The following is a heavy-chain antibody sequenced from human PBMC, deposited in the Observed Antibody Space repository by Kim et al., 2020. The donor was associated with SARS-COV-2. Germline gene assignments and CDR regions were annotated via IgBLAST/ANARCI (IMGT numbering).Heavy chain of an antibody. J-gene: IGHJ1*01. V-gene: IGHV3-33*05. CDR3: ASSRYSSSWYSNQH. CDR2: ISYDGSNK. Sequence: GGSLRLSCAASGFTFSSYGMHWVRQAPGKGLEWVAVISYDGSNKYYADSVKGRFTISRDNSKNTLYLQMNSLRAEDTAVYYCASSRYSSSWYSNQHWGQGTLVTVSS. CDR1: GFTFSSYG. D-gene: IGHD6-13*01.